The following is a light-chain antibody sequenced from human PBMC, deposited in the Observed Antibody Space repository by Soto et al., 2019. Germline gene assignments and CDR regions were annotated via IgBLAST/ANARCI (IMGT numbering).Light chain of an antibody. Sequence: QAVVTQEPSFSVSPGGTVTLTCGLSSGSVSTSYYPSWYQQTPGQAPRTLIYSTNTRSSGVPDRFSGSILVNKAALTITGAQEDDESDYYCVLYMGSVISVFGGGTKLTVL. CDR1: SGSVSTSYY. CDR3: VLYMGSVISV. V-gene: IGLV8-61*01. CDR2: STN. J-gene: IGLJ3*02.